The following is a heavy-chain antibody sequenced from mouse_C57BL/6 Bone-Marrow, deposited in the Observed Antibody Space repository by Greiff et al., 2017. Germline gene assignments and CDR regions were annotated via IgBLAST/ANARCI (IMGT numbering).Heavy chain of an antibody. Sequence: VQLQQSGTELVRPGASVTLSCKASGYTFTDYEMHWVKQTPVHGLEWIGAIDPENGGTAYNQKFKGKAILTADKSSSTAYMELRSLTSEDSAVYYCTQGAMDYWGQGTSVTVSA. CDR3: TQGAMDY. CDR2: IDPENGGT. J-gene: IGHJ4*01. V-gene: IGHV1-15*01. CDR1: GYTFTDYE.